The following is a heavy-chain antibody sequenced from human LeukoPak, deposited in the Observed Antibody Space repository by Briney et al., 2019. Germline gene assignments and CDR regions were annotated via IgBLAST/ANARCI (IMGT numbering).Heavy chain of an antibody. CDR2: ITGTGDAT. V-gene: IGHV3-23*01. CDR3: ARDLIPGIAAAGTWFDP. D-gene: IGHD6-13*01. CDR1: GFTFSSNA. Sequence: GGSLRLSCAASGFTFSSNAMTWVRQAPGKGLECVSAITGTGDATYYADSVKGRFTISRDNAKNSLYLQMNSLRAEDTAVYYCARDLIPGIAAAGTWFDPWGQGTLVTVSS. J-gene: IGHJ5*02.